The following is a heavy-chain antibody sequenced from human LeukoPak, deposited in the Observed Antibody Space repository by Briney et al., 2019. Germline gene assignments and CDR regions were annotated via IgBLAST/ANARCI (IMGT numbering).Heavy chain of an antibody. V-gene: IGHV1-2*02. Sequence: ASVRVSCKASGYTFTGYYMHWGGQPPGQGLEWMGWINPNSGGTNYAQKFQGRVTMTRDTSISTAYMELSRLRSDDTAVYYCARVGSGGSYGGVWFDPWGQGTLVTVSS. D-gene: IGHD1-26*01. CDR1: GYTFTGYY. CDR2: INPNSGGT. CDR3: ARVGSGGSYGGVWFDP. J-gene: IGHJ5*02.